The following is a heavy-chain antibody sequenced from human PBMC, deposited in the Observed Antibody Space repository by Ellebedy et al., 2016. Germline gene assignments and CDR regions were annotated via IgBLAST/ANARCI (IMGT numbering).Heavy chain of an antibody. CDR2: IHYSGSVYYSGDT. Sequence: GSLRLSXSVSGGSISSTNNYWGWIRQPPGKGLEWIGSIHYSGSVYYSGDTYYNPSLKSRLTISVETPRNQFSLKVTSVTAADTAVYYCARQSTDGPYTRIHYFYMDVWGKGTTVTVSS. J-gene: IGHJ6*03. D-gene: IGHD3-16*01. CDR3: ARQSTDGPYTRIHYFYMDV. V-gene: IGHV4-39*01. CDR1: GGSISSTNNY.